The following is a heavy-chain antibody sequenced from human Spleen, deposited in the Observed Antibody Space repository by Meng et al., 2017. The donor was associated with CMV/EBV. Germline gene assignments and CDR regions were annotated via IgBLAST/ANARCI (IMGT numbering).Heavy chain of an antibody. CDR3: AREGASNWFDP. J-gene: IGHJ5*02. V-gene: IGHV4-31*03. CDR2: IYYSGST. CDR1: GGSVSSGGYS. Sequence: CNVSGGSVSSGGYSWGWIRQHQGKGLEWIEYIYYSGSTYYNPSLKSRVTISVGTSKNQFSLNLSSVTAADTAVYYCAREGASNWFDPWGQGTLVTVSS.